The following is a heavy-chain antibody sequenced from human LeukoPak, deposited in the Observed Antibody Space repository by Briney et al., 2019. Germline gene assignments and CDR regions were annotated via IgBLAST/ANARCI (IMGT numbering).Heavy chain of an antibody. CDR2: IYYSGST. Sequence: SETLSLTCTVSGGSISSYYWSWIRQPPGRGLEWIGYIYYSGSTNYNPSLKSRVTISVDTSKNQFSLKLSSVTAADTAVYYCAREVVPAAYTDYWGQGTLVTVSS. CDR1: GGSISSYY. D-gene: IGHD2-2*01. V-gene: IGHV4-59*01. CDR3: AREVVPAAYTDY. J-gene: IGHJ4*02.